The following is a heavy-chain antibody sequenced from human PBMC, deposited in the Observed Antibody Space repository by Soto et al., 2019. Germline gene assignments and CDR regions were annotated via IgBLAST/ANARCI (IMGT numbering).Heavy chain of an antibody. CDR3: ASLPAANYYYYYMDV. D-gene: IGHD2-2*01. Sequence: QVQLVESGGGLVKPGGSLRLSCAASGFTFSDYYMSWIRQAPGKGLEWVSYISSSGSTIYYAGSVKGRFTISRDNAKNSLYLQMNSLRAEDTAVYYCASLPAANYYYYYMDVWGKGTTVTVSS. J-gene: IGHJ6*03. CDR1: GFTFSDYY. CDR2: ISSSGSTI. V-gene: IGHV3-11*01.